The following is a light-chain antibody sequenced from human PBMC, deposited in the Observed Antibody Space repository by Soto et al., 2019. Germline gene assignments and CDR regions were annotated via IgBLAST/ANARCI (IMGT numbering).Light chain of an antibody. V-gene: IGKV3-20*01. CDR3: QQYGSLPRT. Sequence: EIVLTQSPGTLSLFPGERATFSCRTSQSISATYLAWYQQKPGQAPRLLIYATSSRATGIPDRFSGSGSRTDFTLTVSRLEPDDSAVYYCQQYGSLPRTFGQGTKVEI. J-gene: IGKJ1*01. CDR2: ATS. CDR1: QSISATY.